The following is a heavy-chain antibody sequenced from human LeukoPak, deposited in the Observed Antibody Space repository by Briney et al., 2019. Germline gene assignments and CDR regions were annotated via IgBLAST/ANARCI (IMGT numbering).Heavy chain of an antibody. J-gene: IGHJ4*02. CDR1: GYTFTGYY. CDR3: ARASSSNYGDYSIDY. Sequence: ASVKVSCKASGYTFTGYYMHWVRQAPGQGLEWMGWMNPNSGNTGYAQKFQGRVTMTRNTSISTAYMELSSLRSEDTAVYYCARASSSNYGDYSIDYWGQGTLVTVSS. D-gene: IGHD4-17*01. CDR2: MNPNSGNT. V-gene: IGHV1-8*02.